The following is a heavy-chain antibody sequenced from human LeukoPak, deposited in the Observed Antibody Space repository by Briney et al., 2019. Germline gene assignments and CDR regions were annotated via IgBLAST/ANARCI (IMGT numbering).Heavy chain of an antibody. Sequence: PGGSLRLSCAASGFTFSSYSMNWVRQAPGKGLEWVSSISSSSSYIYYADSVKGRFTISRDNAKNSLYLQMNSLRAEDTAVYYCARDDGSSSSLDYWGQGTLVTVSS. V-gene: IGHV3-21*01. J-gene: IGHJ4*02. CDR1: GFTFSSYS. CDR3: ARDDGSSSSLDY. D-gene: IGHD6-13*01. CDR2: ISSSSSYI.